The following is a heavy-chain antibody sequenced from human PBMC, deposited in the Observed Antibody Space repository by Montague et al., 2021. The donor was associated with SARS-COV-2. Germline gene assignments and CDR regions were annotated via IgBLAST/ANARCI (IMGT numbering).Heavy chain of an antibody. D-gene: IGHD1-14*01. CDR3: ARETMTADAFDI. Sequence: SETLSLTCADYLPCGVRSLWRWMEQPLWTPLTCVGRLHSSACTNYNPSLKSRATISRDTSKNQFSLKVRSVTAADTAVYYCARETMTADAFDIWGQGTMVTVSS. CDR2: LHSSACT. CDR1: LPCGVRSL. J-gene: IGHJ3*02. V-gene: IGHV4-4*07.